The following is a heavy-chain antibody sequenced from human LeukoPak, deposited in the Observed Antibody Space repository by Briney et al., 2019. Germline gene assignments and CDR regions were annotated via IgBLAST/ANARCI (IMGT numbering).Heavy chain of an antibody. V-gene: IGHV1-69*05. CDR1: GGTFSSYA. J-gene: IGHJ5*02. CDR3: ARERARGGSNWFDP. D-gene: IGHD2-15*01. Sequence: ASVKVSCTASGGTFSSYAISWVRQAPGQGLEWMGGIIPIFGTANYAQKFQGRVTITTDESTSTAYMELSSLRSADTAVYYCARERARGGSNWFDPWGQGTLVTVSS. CDR2: IIPIFGTA.